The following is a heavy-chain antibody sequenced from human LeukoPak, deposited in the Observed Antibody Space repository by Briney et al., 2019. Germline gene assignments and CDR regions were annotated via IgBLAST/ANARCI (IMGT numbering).Heavy chain of an antibody. CDR1: GGSISSSSYY. Sequence: YPSETLSLTCTVSGGSISSSSYYWGWIRQPPGKGLEWIGSIYYSVSTYYNPSLKSRVTISVDTSKNQFSLKLSSVTAADTAVYYCTRIGKEDYYYYYGMDVWGQGTTVTVSS. CDR3: TRIGKEDYYYYYGMDV. J-gene: IGHJ6*02. V-gene: IGHV4-39*01. CDR2: IYYSVST.